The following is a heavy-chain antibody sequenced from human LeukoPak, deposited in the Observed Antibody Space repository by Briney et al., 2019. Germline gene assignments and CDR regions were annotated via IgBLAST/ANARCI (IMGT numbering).Heavy chain of an antibody. V-gene: IGHV2-70*04. CDR1: GFSLSTSGMR. Sequence: SGPALVKPTQTLTLTCTFSGFSLSTSGMRASWIRQPPGKALEWLARIDWDDDKFYSTSLKTRLTISKDTSKNQVVLTMTNMDPVDTATYYCARSALGYDGAFDIWSQGTMVTVSS. D-gene: IGHD7-27*01. CDR2: IDWDDDK. CDR3: ARSALGYDGAFDI. J-gene: IGHJ3*02.